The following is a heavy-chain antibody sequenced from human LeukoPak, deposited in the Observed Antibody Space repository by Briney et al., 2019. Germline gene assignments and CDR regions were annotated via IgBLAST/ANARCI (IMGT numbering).Heavy chain of an antibody. J-gene: IGHJ4*02. V-gene: IGHV3-9*01. CDR2: ISWNSGSI. CDR1: GFTFDDYA. D-gene: IGHD6-19*01. Sequence: PGGSLRLSCAASGFTFDDYAMHWVRQAPGKGLEWVSGISWNSGSIGYADSVKGRFTISRDNAKNSPYLQMNSLRAEDTALYYCAKGDSSGWYVGYFDYWGQGTLVTVSS. CDR3: AKGDSSGWYVGYFDY.